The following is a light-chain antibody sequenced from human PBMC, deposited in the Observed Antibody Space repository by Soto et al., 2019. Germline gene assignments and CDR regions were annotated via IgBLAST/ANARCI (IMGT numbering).Light chain of an antibody. Sequence: DIQMTQSPSSLSASVGDRVTITCRASQSISSYLNWYQQKPGKAPKFLIYVASSLQSGVPSRFSGSGSGTDFTLTISSLQPEDFATYYCQQSYRFPYTFGQGTKWEIK. CDR2: VAS. CDR1: QSISSY. V-gene: IGKV1-39*01. CDR3: QQSYRFPYT. J-gene: IGKJ2*01.